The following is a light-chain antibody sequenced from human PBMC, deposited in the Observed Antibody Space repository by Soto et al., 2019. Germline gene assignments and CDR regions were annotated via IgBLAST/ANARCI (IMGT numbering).Light chain of an antibody. Sequence: EIVLTQSPATLSLSPGERATLSCRASQSVSSYLAWYQQKPGQAPRLLIYDASNRATGIPARFSGSGSGTDITLTISSLEPEDFAVYYCQQRSNWPPESFGGGTKVEIK. CDR3: QQRSNWPPES. CDR1: QSVSSY. V-gene: IGKV3-11*01. CDR2: DAS. J-gene: IGKJ4*01.